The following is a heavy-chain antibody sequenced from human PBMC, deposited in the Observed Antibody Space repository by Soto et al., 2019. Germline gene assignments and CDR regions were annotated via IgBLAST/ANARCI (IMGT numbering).Heavy chain of an antibody. CDR3: ARRPIAAAAGTFPYHYYYGMDV. CDR1: GGSISSSSYY. CDR2: IYYSGST. Sequence: SETLSLTFTVSGGSISSSSYYWGWIRQPPGKGLEWIGSIYYSGSTYYNPSLKSRVTISVDTSKNQFSLKLSSVTAADTAVYYCARRPIAAAAGTFPYHYYYGMDVWGQGTTVTVSS. D-gene: IGHD6-13*01. V-gene: IGHV4-39*01. J-gene: IGHJ6*02.